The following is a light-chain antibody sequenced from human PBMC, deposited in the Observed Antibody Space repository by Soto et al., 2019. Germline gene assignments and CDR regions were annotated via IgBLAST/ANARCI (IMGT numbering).Light chain of an antibody. J-gene: IGLJ1*01. CDR3: SSYTSSSTLVV. Sequence: QSVLTQPASVSGSPGQSITISCTGTSSDFGGYNYVSWYQQHPGKAPKLMIYDVSNRPSGVSNRFSGSKSGNTASLTISGLQAEDEADCYCSSYTSSSTLVVFGTGTKVTVL. CDR2: DVS. CDR1: SSDFGGYNY. V-gene: IGLV2-14*01.